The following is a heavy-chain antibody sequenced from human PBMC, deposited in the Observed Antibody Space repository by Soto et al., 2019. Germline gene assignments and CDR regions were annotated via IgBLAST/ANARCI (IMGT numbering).Heavy chain of an antibody. CDR2: ISSSSSFI. CDR1: GYTLTELS. CDR3: VRDEDASGYSHFDY. J-gene: IGHJ4*02. V-gene: IGHV3-48*02. D-gene: IGHD3-22*01. Sequence: ASVKVSCKVSGYTLTELSMNWVRQAPGKGLEWVSYISSSSSFIYYADYVKGRFTISRDNAKNSLDLQMNSLRDEDTAVYYCVRDEDASGYSHFDYWGQGTVVTLSS.